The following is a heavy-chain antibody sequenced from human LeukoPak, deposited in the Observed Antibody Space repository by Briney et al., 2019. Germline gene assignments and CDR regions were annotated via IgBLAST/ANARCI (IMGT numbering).Heavy chain of an antibody. V-gene: IGHV3-21*01. D-gene: IGHD3-10*01. CDR1: GFTFSSYS. Sequence: GGSLRLSCAASGFTFSSYSMNWVRQAPGKGLEWVSFISGTSSYIYYADSVKGRFTISRDNAKNSLYLQMDSLRAEDTAVYYCARGEYGSGSYHIDYWGQGTLVTVSS. J-gene: IGHJ4*02. CDR2: ISGTSSYI. CDR3: ARGEYGSGSYHIDY.